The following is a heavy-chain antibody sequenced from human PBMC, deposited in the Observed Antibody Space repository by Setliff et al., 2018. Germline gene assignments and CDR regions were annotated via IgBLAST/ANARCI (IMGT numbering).Heavy chain of an antibody. J-gene: IGHJ3*02. V-gene: IGHV4-39*01. Sequence: ETLSLTCTVSGGSIISSNCYWGWIRQPPGKGLEWIGSIYYSGNTYYNPSLKSRVTISVDTSKNQFSLKLSSVTAADTAVYYCARHDGRGGGLLWFGELLSDHDAFDIWGQGTMVTVSS. CDR3: ARHDGRGGGLLWFGELLSDHDAFDI. CDR1: GGSIISSNCY. D-gene: IGHD3-10*01. CDR2: IYYSGNT.